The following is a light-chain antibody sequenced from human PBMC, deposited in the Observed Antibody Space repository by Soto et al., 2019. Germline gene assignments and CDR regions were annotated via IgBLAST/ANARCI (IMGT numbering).Light chain of an antibody. CDR1: QSVSRSY. Sequence: ETVVTQSPGTLSLSPGETATLSCRASQSVSRSYLAWYQQKPGQAPSLLIYGASNRATGIPDRFSGSGSGTDFTLTITRLEPEDFAMYYCQQYSSSRTFGQGTKVDIK. J-gene: IGKJ1*01. CDR2: GAS. V-gene: IGKV3-20*01. CDR3: QQYSSSRT.